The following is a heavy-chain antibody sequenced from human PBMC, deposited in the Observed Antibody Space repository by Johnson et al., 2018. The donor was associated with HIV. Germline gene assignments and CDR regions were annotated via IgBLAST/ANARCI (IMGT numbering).Heavy chain of an antibody. CDR1: GFTFSSYG. CDR3: TTAGYSSSPYAFDI. D-gene: IGHD6-6*01. CDR2: IRYDGSKK. Sequence: QVQLVESGGGVVQPGRSLRLSCAASGFTFSSYGMHWVRQAPGKGLEWVAFIRYDGSKKYYVDSVKGRFNISRDNSKNTLYLKMNSLRAEDTAVYYCTTAGYSSSPYAFDIWGQGTMVTVSS. V-gene: IGHV3-30*02. J-gene: IGHJ3*02.